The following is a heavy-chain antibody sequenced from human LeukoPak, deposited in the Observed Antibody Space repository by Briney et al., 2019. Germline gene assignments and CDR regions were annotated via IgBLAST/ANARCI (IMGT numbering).Heavy chain of an antibody. CDR3: ARVPYYYYGMDV. Sequence: PSETLSLTCAVYGGSFSGYSWSWIRQPPGKGLEWIGYIYHSGSTYYNPSLKSRVTISVDRSKNQFSLKLSSVTAADTAVYYCARVPYYYYGMDVWGQGTTVTVSS. CDR1: GGSFSGYS. V-gene: IGHV4-30-2*01. J-gene: IGHJ6*02. CDR2: IYHSGST.